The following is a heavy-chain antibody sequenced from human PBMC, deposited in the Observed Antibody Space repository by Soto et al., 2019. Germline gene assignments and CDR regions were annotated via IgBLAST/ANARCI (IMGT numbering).Heavy chain of an antibody. CDR1: GYTFTSYG. Sequence: QVQLVQSGAEVKKPGASVKVSCKASGYTFTSYGISWVRQAPGQGLEWMGWISAYSGSTNYAQKLQGRVTMTTDTYTSTGYMELRSLRSDDTAVDYCARSIAAAVDFDYWGQGTLVTVSS. CDR3: ARSIAAAVDFDY. J-gene: IGHJ4*02. V-gene: IGHV1-18*01. CDR2: ISAYSGST. D-gene: IGHD6-13*01.